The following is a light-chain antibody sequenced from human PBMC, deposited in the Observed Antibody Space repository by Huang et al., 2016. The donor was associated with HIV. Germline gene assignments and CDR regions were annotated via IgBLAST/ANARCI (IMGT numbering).Light chain of an antibody. CDR1: QDIGNF. J-gene: IGKJ1*01. CDR3: QRYDSAPRA. V-gene: IGKV1-27*01. CDR2: AAS. Sequence: DIQMTQSPASLSASTGISVTLTCRASQDIGNFIAWFQQKAGKVPRLLIYAASVLHSGVPSRFSGRGSGTDFTLTITNFQAEDVATYYCQRYDSAPRAFGQGTKVDLK.